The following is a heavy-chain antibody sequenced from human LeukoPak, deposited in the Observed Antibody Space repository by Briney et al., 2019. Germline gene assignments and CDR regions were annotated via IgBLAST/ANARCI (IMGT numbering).Heavy chain of an antibody. CDR3: AREVVGATSWFDP. CDR2: ISSSSSTI. V-gene: IGHV3-48*01. Sequence: GGSLRLSCAASGFTFSSYSMNWVRQAPGKGLGWVSYISSSSSTIYYADSVKGRFTISRDNAKNSLYLQMNSLRAEDTAVYYCAREVVGATSWFDPWGQGTLVTVSS. D-gene: IGHD1-26*01. J-gene: IGHJ5*02. CDR1: GFTFSSYS.